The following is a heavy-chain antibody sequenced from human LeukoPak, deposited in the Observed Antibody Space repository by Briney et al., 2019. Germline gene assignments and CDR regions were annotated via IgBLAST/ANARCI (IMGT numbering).Heavy chain of an antibody. CDR2: INHSGST. J-gene: IGHJ4*02. V-gene: IGHV4-34*01. D-gene: IGHD5-18*01. Sequence: PSETLSLTCAVYGGSFSGYYWSWIRQPPGKGLEWIGEINHSGSTNYNPSLKSRVTISVDTSKNRFSLKLSSVTAADTAVYYCAREDIGYSYGYNDYWGQGTLVTVSS. CDR1: GGSFSGYY. CDR3: AREDIGYSYGYNDY.